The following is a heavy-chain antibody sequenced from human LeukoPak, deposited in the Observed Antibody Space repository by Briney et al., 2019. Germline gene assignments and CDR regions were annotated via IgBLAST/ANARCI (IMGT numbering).Heavy chain of an antibody. CDR3: AKGDRGMAFFDS. CDR1: GFTFSSYA. Sequence: GGSLRLSCAASGFTFSSYAMNWVRQAPGKGLEWVLAISDGGDVTYYADSVKGRVTISRDNFEDTLYLQMNSLRAEDTAVYYCAKGDRGMAFFDSWGQGTLVTVSS. CDR2: ISDGGDVT. D-gene: IGHD2-15*01. V-gene: IGHV3-23*01. J-gene: IGHJ4*02.